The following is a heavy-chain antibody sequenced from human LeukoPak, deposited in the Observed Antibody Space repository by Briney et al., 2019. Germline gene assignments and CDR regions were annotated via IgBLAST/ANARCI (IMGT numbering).Heavy chain of an antibody. CDR1: GGSISSYH. CDR2: ISDSGST. CDR3: ARDPAANRYFDS. D-gene: IGHD3-16*02. V-gene: IGHV4-59*01. Sequence: SETLSLTCTASGGSISSYHWSWIRQPPGKGLEWIGCISDSGSTTHNPSLKSRVTISVDTSKNQFSLKLTSVTAADTAVYYCARDPAANRYFDSWGRGTLVTVSS. J-gene: IGHJ4*02.